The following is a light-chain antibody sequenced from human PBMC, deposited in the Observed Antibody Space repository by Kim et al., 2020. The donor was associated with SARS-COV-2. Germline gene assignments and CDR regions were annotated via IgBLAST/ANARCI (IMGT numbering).Light chain of an antibody. CDR1: QSISGY. CDR2: AAS. Sequence: SASVGDRVTITCRASQSISGYLNWYQQKPGKAPKLLIYAASNLHDGVPSRFSGSGFGTDFTLTIRSLQPEDLATYHCQQSYSAPYTFGQGTKLEI. J-gene: IGKJ2*01. V-gene: IGKV1-39*01. CDR3: QQSYSAPYT.